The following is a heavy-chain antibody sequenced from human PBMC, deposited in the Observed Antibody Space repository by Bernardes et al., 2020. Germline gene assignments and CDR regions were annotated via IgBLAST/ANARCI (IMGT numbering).Heavy chain of an antibody. Sequence: SETLSLTCAVYGGSFSGYYWSWIRQPPGKGLEWIGEINHSGSTNYNPSLKSRVTISVDTSKNQFSLKLSSVTAADTAVYYCARVGVIPLNYYFDYWGQGTLVTVSS. CDR2: INHSGST. J-gene: IGHJ4*02. V-gene: IGHV4-34*01. CDR1: GGSFSGYY. CDR3: ARVGVIPLNYYFDY. D-gene: IGHD3-16*01.